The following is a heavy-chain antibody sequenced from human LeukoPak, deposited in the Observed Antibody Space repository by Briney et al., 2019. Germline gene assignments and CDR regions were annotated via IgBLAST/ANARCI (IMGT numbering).Heavy chain of an antibody. J-gene: IGHJ5*02. D-gene: IGHD6-13*01. Sequence: GASVKVSCKASGYTFTSYAMNWVRQAPGQGLEWMGWINTNTGNPTYAQGFTGRFVFSLDTSVSTAYLQISSLKAEDTAVYYCARGTELGIAAMPRLSPWGQGTLVTVSS. CDR1: GYTFTSYA. CDR3: ARGTELGIAAMPRLSP. CDR2: INTNTGNP. V-gene: IGHV7-4-1*02.